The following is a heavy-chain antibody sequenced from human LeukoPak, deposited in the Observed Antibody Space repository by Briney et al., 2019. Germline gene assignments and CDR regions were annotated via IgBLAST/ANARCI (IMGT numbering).Heavy chain of an antibody. D-gene: IGHD3-9*01. V-gene: IGHV1-3*01. J-gene: IGHJ4*02. Sequence: KFQGRVTITRDTSASTAYMELSSLRSEDTAVYYCARVRYYDILPGYQTYFDYWGQGTLVTVSS. CDR3: ARVRYYDILPGYQTYFDY.